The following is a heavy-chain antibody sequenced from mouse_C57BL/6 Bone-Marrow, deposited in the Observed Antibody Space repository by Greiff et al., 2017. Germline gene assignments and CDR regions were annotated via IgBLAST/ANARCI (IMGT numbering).Heavy chain of an antibody. D-gene: IGHD2-3*01. Sequence: EVKVEESGGGLVQPGGSMKLSCVASGFTFSNYWMNWVRQSPEKGLEWVAQIRLKSDNYATHYAESVKGRFTITRDDSKRSVYLQMNNLRDEDTGIYYDTGVGYYSDWFAYWGQGTLVTVSA. J-gene: IGHJ3*01. CDR2: IRLKSDNYAT. CDR1: GFTFSNYW. CDR3: TGVGYYSDWFAY. V-gene: IGHV6-3*01.